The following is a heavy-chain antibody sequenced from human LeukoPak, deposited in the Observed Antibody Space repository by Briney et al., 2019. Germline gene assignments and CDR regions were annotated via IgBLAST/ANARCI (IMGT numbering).Heavy chain of an antibody. V-gene: IGHV3-23*01. Sequence: PGGSLRLSCAASGFTFSSYAMSWVRQAPGKGLEWVSAISGSGGSTYYADSVKGRFTISRDNSKNTLYLQRNSLRAEDTAVYYCALYGYDILTGYSDYWGQGTLVTVSS. D-gene: IGHD3-9*01. CDR3: ALYGYDILTGYSDY. CDR1: GFTFSSYA. CDR2: ISGSGGST. J-gene: IGHJ4*02.